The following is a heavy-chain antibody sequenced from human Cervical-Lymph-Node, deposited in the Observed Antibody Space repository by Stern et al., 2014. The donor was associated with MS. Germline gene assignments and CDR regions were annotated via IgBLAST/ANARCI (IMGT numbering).Heavy chain of an antibody. CDR2: ISTNSTPT. V-gene: IGHV3-21*01. D-gene: IGHD4-17*01. Sequence: EVQLVESGGGLVKPAEYLRLSCDACGFTFSHYSINWVRPAPGKALEWISTISTNSTPTYYADSGECRFSIARDSAKDSFSLLMVSLRAEDTAVYYCARARVGDYARSPHLDSWGQGTLVTVSS. CDR3: ARARVGDYARSPHLDS. CDR1: GFTFSHYS. J-gene: IGHJ4*02.